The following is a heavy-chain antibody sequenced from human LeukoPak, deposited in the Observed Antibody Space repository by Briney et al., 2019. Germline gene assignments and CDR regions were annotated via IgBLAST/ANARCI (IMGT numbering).Heavy chain of an antibody. D-gene: IGHD5-24*01. CDR2: ISESGDDT. J-gene: IGHJ5*02. V-gene: IGHV3-23*01. CDR3: AKQFVDV. Sequence: GGSLRLSCAASGFTFTNFAMNWVRQAPGKGLEWVSSISESGDDTAYTDSVKGRFTISRDNSRNTLYLQMISLRAEDTAVYYCAKQFVDVWGQGTLVTVSS. CDR1: GFTFTNFA.